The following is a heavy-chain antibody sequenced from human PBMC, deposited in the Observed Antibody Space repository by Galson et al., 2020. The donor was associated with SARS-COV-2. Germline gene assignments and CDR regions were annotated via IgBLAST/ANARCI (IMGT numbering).Heavy chain of an antibody. Sequence: GESLKISCQGSGSTFSNNWIGWVRQMPGKGLEWVGLIYLVDSDTRYSPSFEGQVTISADKSIKTAYLQWTSLKASDTAIYYCAIPKDNCYSTRCPFDSWGQGTLVTVSS. D-gene: IGHD2-2*01. CDR1: GSTFSNNW. CDR3: AIPKDNCYSTRCPFDS. CDR2: IYLVDSDT. J-gene: IGHJ4*02. V-gene: IGHV5-51*01.